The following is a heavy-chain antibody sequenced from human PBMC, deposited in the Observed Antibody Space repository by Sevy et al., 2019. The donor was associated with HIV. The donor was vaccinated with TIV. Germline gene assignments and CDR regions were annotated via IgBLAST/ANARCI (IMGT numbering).Heavy chain of an antibody. CDR1: GLTFSSYW. J-gene: IGHJ1*01. V-gene: IGHV3-7*01. D-gene: IGHD2-2*01. Sequence: GGSLRLSCAASGLTFSSYWMTWVRQAPGKGLERVANINQGGSQEYYVDSVKGRFTISRDNAKNSLYLQINSLRAEDTAVYYCATILPAGVPAEYFQHWGQGTLVTVSS. CDR3: ATILPAGVPAEYFQH. CDR2: INQGGSQE.